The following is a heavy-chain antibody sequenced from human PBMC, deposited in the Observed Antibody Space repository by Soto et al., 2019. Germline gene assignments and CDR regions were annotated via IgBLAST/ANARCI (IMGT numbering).Heavy chain of an antibody. V-gene: IGHV3-21*01. CDR1: GFIFSSYS. D-gene: IGHD4-17*01. J-gene: IGHJ4*02. CDR2: ISSSSSYI. CDR3: AREAQFYGDYVFDGNYIDY. Sequence: PGGSLRLSCAASGFIFSSYSMNWVRQAPGKGLEWVSSISSSSSYIYYADSVKGRFTISRDNAKNSLYLQMNSLRAEDTAVYYCAREAQFYGDYVFDGNYIDYWGQGTLVSVAS.